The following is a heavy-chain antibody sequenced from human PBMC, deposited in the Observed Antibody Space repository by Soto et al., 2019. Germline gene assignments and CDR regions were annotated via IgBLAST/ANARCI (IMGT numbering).Heavy chain of an antibody. J-gene: IGHJ6*02. V-gene: IGHV1-69*06. D-gene: IGHD6-13*01. Sequence: ASVKVSCKXSGGTFSSYAISWVRQAPGQGLEWMGGIIPIFGTANYAQKFQGRVTITADKSTSTAYMELSSLRSEDTAVYYCARSLPAAGTDRYYYYGMDVWGQGTTVTVSS. CDR2: IIPIFGTA. CDR3: ARSLPAAGTDRYYYYGMDV. CDR1: GGTFSSYA.